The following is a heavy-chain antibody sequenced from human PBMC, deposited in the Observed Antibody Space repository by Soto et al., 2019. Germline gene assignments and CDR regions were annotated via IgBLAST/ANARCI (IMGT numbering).Heavy chain of an antibody. Sequence: LSLTCTVSGGSISSGGYYWSWIRQHPGKGLEWIGYIYYSGSTYYNPSLKSRVTISVDTSKNQFSLKLSSVTAADTAVYYCAREPFKYYDILTGYSNWFDPWGQGTLVTVSS. J-gene: IGHJ5*02. CDR3: AREPFKYYDILTGYSNWFDP. V-gene: IGHV4-31*03. CDR1: GGSISSGGYY. CDR2: IYYSGST. D-gene: IGHD3-9*01.